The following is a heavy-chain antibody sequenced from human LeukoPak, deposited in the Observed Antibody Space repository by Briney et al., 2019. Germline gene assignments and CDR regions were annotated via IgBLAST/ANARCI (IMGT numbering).Heavy chain of an antibody. Sequence: SSETLSLTCAVSGGSISSSNWWSWVRQPPGKGLEWIGEIYHSGSTNYNPSLKSRVTISVDKSKNQFSLKLSSVTAADTAVYYCARGNDFSYYYYGMDVWGQGTTVTVSS. CDR2: IYHSGST. CDR1: GGSISSSNW. CDR3: ARGNDFSYYYYGMDV. V-gene: IGHV4-4*02. D-gene: IGHD3-3*01. J-gene: IGHJ6*02.